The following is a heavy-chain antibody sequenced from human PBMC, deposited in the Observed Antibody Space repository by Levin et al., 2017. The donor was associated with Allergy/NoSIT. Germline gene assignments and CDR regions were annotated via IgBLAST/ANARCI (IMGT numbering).Heavy chain of an antibody. J-gene: IGHJ4*02. D-gene: IGHD3-22*01. CDR1: GFTFSSYG. Sequence: GESLKISCAASGFTFSSYGMHWVRQAPGKGLEWVAVISYDGSNKYYADSVKGRFTISRDNSKNTLYLQMNSLRAEDTAVYYCAKGSSSGYYGFFDYWGQGTLVTVSS. CDR2: ISYDGSNK. CDR3: AKGSSSGYYGFFDY. V-gene: IGHV3-30*18.